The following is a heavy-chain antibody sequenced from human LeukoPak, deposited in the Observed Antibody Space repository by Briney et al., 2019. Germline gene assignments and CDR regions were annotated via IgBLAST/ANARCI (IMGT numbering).Heavy chain of an antibody. Sequence: SETLSLTCTVSGDSITSGSYYWAWLRQHPGKDLEWIVYTYTTGGTHYNPSLKSRLTISVDTSENHFSLKLSSVTAADTAIYFCARAPGAFDIWGQGTMVTVSS. J-gene: IGHJ3*02. CDR1: GDSITSGSYY. CDR2: TYTTGGT. CDR3: ARAPGAFDI. V-gene: IGHV4-31*03.